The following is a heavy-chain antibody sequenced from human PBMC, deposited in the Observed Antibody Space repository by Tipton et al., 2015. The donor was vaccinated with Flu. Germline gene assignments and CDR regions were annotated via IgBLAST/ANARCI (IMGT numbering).Heavy chain of an antibody. J-gene: IGHJ5*01. Sequence: TLSLTCSVSGDSVRSDYYWGWIRQSPGKGLEWIGNSYHTGNTYYNPTLKSRATISVDRSKNQFSLKLNSVTAADTAVYFCARRDYSNYVSEPKSWFDSWGQGILVTVSS. CDR1: GDSVRSDYY. CDR3: ARRDYSNYVSEPKSWFDS. CDR2: SYHTGNT. V-gene: IGHV4-38-2*01. D-gene: IGHD4-11*01.